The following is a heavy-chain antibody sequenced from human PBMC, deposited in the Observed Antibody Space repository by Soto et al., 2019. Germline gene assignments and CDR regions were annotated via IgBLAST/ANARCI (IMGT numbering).Heavy chain of an antibody. Sequence: SVQVSCEASGGTFSSYAISWVRQAPGQGLEWMGGIIPIFGTANYAQKFQGRVTITADESTSTAYMELSSLRSEDTAVYYCARDEVHCSGGSCSPYWYFDLWGRGTLVTVSS. V-gene: IGHV1-69*13. CDR1: GGTFSSYA. D-gene: IGHD2-15*01. CDR3: ARDEVHCSGGSCSPYWYFDL. J-gene: IGHJ2*01. CDR2: IIPIFGTA.